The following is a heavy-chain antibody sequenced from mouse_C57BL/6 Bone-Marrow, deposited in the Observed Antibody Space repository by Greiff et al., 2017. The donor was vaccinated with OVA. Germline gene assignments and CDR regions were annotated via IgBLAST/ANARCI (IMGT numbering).Heavy chain of an antibody. CDR3: AGSPITTVDY. CDR2: ISDGGSYT. V-gene: IGHV5-4*01. Sequence: VHVKQSGGGLVKPGGSLKLSCAASGFTFSSYAMSWVRQTPEKRLEWVATISDGGSYTYYPDNVKGRFTISRDNAKNNRYLQMSHLKSEDTAMYYCAGSPITTVDYWGQGTTLTVSS. J-gene: IGHJ2*01. D-gene: IGHD1-1*01. CDR1: GFTFSSYA.